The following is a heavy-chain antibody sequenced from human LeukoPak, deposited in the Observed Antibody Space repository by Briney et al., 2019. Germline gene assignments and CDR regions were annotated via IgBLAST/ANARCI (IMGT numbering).Heavy chain of an antibody. V-gene: IGHV3-9*03. CDR3: AKDGGPYGGIRGYFDY. CDR1: GFTFDDYA. D-gene: IGHD4-23*01. Sequence: GRSLRLSCAASGFTFDDYAMHWVRQAPGKGLEWVSGISWNSGSIDYADSVKGRFTISRDNAKKLLFLQMNSLRVDDMALYYCAKDGGPYGGIRGYFDYWGQGTLVTASS. CDR2: ISWNSGSI. J-gene: IGHJ4*02.